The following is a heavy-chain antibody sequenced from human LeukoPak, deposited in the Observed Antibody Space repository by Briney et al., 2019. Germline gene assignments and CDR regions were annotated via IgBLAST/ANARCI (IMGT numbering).Heavy chain of an antibody. V-gene: IGHV4-34*01. CDR3: ARGFRYDSSGYQN. CDR2: INHSGST. J-gene: IGHJ4*02. D-gene: IGHD3-22*01. Sequence: SETLSLTCAVYGGSFSGYYWSWIRQPPGKGLEWIGEINHSGSTNYNPSLKSRVTISVDTSKNQFSLKLSSVTAADTAVYYCARGFRYDSSGYQNWGQGTLVTVSS. CDR1: GGSFSGYY.